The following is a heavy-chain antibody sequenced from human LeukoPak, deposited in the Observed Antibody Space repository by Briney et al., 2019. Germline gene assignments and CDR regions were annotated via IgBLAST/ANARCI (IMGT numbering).Heavy chain of an antibody. CDR1: GFTFTNAW. J-gene: IGHJ4*02. CDR3: TTVRDHGDYAFDY. CDR2: VKSKGDGGTA. V-gene: IGHV3-15*01. Sequence: GGSLRLSCAASGFTFTNAWMTWVRQAPGKGLEWVGRVKSKGDGGTADCAAPVKDRFTISRDDSKNTLYLQMNSLKTEDTAVYYRTTVRDHGDYAFDYWGQGTLVTVSS. D-gene: IGHD4-17*01.